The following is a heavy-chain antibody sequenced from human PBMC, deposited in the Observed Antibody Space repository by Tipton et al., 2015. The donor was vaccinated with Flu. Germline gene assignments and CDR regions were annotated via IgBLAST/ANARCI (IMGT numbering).Heavy chain of an antibody. CDR1: GGTFSDYS. CDR2: IIPLLSTT. D-gene: IGHD1/OR15-1a*01. V-gene: IGHV1-69*11. CDR3: ANERGIHWNTEPGDR. J-gene: IGHJ5*02. Sequence: QMQLVQSGAEVKKPGSSVKVSCKASGGTFSDYSISWVRQAPGQGLEWMGRIIPLLSTTIYARKFQDRVTIDVDESSTTAYMELSSLRSDDTAVYYCANERGIHWNTEPGDRWGQGTLVTVSS.